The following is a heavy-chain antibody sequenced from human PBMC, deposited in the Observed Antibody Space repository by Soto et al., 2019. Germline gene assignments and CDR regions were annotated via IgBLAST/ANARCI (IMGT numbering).Heavy chain of an antibody. CDR2: IYYSGST. D-gene: IGHD3-3*01. CDR3: ARFSPRITIFGVDLDAFDI. V-gene: IGHV4-31*03. Sequence: SETLSLTCTVSGGSISSGGYYWSWIRQHPGKGLEWIGYIYYSGSTYYNPSLKSRVTISVDTSKNQFSLKLSSVTAADTAVYYCARFSPRITIFGVDLDAFDIWGQGTMVTVSS. CDR1: GGSISSGGYY. J-gene: IGHJ3*02.